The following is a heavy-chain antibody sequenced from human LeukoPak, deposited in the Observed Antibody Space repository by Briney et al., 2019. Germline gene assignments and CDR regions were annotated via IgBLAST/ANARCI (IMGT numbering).Heavy chain of an antibody. Sequence: GGSLRLSCAASGFSFTSYTMTWVRQPPGKGLQWVSTITGSGGSTYYADSVKGRFTISRDISKNTLYLQMTSLRAEGTALYYCATQYDFWGGPDYWGQGTLVTVSS. D-gene: IGHD3-3*01. J-gene: IGHJ4*02. CDR2: ITGSGGST. V-gene: IGHV3-23*01. CDR1: GFSFTSYT. CDR3: ATQYDFWGGPDY.